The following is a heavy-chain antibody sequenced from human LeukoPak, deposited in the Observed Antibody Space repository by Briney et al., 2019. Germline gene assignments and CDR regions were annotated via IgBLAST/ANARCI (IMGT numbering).Heavy chain of an antibody. J-gene: IGHJ4*02. CDR3: AKTKTGVVPAAAFGY. Sequence: PGGSLRLSCAASGFTFSSYGMSWVRQAPGKGLEWVSAISGSGGRTYYADSVKGRFTISRDNSKNTLYLQMNSLRAEDTAVYYCAKTKTGVVPAAAFGYWGQGAMVTVSS. CDR2: ISGSGGRT. D-gene: IGHD2-2*01. V-gene: IGHV3-23*01. CDR1: GFTFSSYG.